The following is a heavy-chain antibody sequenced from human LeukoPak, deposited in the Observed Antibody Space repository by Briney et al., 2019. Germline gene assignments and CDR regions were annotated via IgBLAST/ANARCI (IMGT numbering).Heavy chain of an antibody. CDR2: INPNSGGT. D-gene: IGHD3-3*01. CDR3: ARDPRITIFGVVPFDY. V-gene: IGHV1-2*02. Sequence: ASVKVSCKASGYTFTGYYMHWVRQAPGQGLEWMGWINPNSGGTNYAQKFQGRVTMTRDTSISTAYMELSRLRSDDTAVYYCARDPRITIFGVVPFDYWGQGTLVTVSS. CDR1: GYTFTGYY. J-gene: IGHJ4*02.